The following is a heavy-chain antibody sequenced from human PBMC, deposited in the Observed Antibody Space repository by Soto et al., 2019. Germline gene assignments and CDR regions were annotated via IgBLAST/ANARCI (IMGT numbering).Heavy chain of an antibody. CDR2: IFSNDEK. D-gene: IGHD6-13*01. CDR3: ARTYRYSSSWYALRSDY. Sequence: SGRTLVNPTETLTLTCTVSGFSLSNARMGVSWIRQPPGKALEWLAHIFSNDEKSYSTSLKSRLTISKDTSKSQVVLTMTNMDPVDTATYYCARTYRYSSSWYALRSDYWGQGTLVTVSS. CDR1: GFSLSNARMG. J-gene: IGHJ4*02. V-gene: IGHV2-26*01.